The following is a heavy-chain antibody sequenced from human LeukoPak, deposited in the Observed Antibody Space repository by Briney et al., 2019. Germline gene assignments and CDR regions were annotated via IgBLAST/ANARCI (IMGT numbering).Heavy chain of an antibody. CDR2: INHSGST. Sequence: SETLSLTCAVYGGSFSGYYWSWIRQPPGKGLEWIGEINHSGSTNYNPSLKSRVTISVDTSKNQFSLKLSSVTAADTAVYYCARAVCGGDCYPLRGYYFDYWGQGTPVTVSS. D-gene: IGHD2-21*02. V-gene: IGHV4-34*01. CDR3: ARAVCGGDCYPLRGYYFDY. J-gene: IGHJ4*02. CDR1: GGSFSGYY.